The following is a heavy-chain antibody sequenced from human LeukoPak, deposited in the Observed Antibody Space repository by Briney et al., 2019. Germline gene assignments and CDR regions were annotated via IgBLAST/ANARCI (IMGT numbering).Heavy chain of an antibody. CDR2: INAKSGGT. D-gene: IGHD1-26*01. CDR3: ARDVSSTSNWEFDY. V-gene: IGHV1-2*06. Sequence: ASVKVSCKASGGTFSSYAISWVRQAPGQGLEWMGRINAKSGGTEYEQKFQGRVTMTRDTSISTAYVEVNWLISDDTAIYYCARDVSSTSNWEFDYWGQGTLVTVSS. CDR1: GGTFSSYA. J-gene: IGHJ4*02.